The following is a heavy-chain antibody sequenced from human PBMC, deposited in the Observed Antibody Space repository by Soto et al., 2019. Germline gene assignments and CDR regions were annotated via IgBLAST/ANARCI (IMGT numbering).Heavy chain of an antibody. V-gene: IGHV4-30-2*01. CDR1: GGSISSGGYS. Sequence: TLSLTCTVSGGSISSGGYSWSWLRQPPGKGLEWIGYIYHSGSTYYNPSLKSRVTISVDRSKNQFSLKLSSVTAADTAVYYCARDRIGYFDYWGQGTLVTVSS. CDR3: ARDRIGYFDY. J-gene: IGHJ4*02. CDR2: IYHSGST. D-gene: IGHD3-16*01.